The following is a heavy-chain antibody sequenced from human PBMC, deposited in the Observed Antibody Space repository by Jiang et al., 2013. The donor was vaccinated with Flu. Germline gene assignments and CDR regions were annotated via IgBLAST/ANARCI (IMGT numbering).Heavy chain of an antibody. J-gene: IGHJ4*02. Sequence: NHGGSSNYNPSSKSRVTISVDTSKNQFSLKLTSVTAADTAVYYCARRRYFDYWSQGMLVTVSS. V-gene: IGHV4-34*01. CDR2: NHGGSS. CDR3: ARRRYFDY.